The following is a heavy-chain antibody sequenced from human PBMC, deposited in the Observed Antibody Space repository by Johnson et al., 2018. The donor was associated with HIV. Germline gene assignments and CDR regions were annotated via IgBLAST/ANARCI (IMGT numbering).Heavy chain of an antibody. CDR2: IGTAGDT. CDR1: GFTFSSYD. Sequence: VQLVESGGGLVQPGGSLRLSCAASGFTFSSYDMHWVRQATGKGLEWVSAIGTAGDTYYPGSVKGRFTIARENAKNSLYLQMNSLGAEDTAVYDCARRSYGYVRHAFDIWGQGTMVTVSS. CDR3: ARRSYGYVRHAFDI. J-gene: IGHJ3*02. V-gene: IGHV3-13*01. D-gene: IGHD5-18*01.